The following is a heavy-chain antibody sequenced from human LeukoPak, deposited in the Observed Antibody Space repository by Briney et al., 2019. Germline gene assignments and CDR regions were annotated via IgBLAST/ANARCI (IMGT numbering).Heavy chain of an antibody. CDR2: FDPEDGET. CDR1: GYTLTELS. D-gene: IGHD3-10*01. J-gene: IGHJ4*02. V-gene: IGHV1-24*01. Sequence: ASVKVSCKVSGYTLTELSMHWVRQAPGKGLEWMGGFDPEDGETIYAQKSQGRVTMTEDTSTDTAYMELSSLRSEDTAVYYCATGDPITMVRGVISPMFDYWGQGTLVTVSS. CDR3: ATGDPITMVRGVISPMFDY.